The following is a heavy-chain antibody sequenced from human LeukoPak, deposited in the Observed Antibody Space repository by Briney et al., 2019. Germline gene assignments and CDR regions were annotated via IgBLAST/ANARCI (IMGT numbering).Heavy chain of an antibody. D-gene: IGHD3-22*01. CDR2: IRYDGSNK. CDR1: GFTFSSYG. J-gene: IGHJ4*02. Sequence: GGSLRLSCAASGFTFSSYGMHRVRQAPGKGLEWVAFIRYDGSNKYYADSVKGRFTISRDNSKNTLYLQMNSLRAEDTAVYYCAKIPISYDSSGYYSRDYWGQGTLVTVSS. CDR3: AKIPISYDSSGYYSRDY. V-gene: IGHV3-30*02.